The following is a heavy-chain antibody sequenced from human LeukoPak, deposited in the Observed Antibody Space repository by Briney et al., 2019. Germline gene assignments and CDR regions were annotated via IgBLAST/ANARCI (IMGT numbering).Heavy chain of an antibody. Sequence: GASVKVSCKASGYTFTGYYMHWVRQAPGQGLEWMGWINPNSGGTNYAQKFQGRVTMTRDTSISTAYMELSRLRSDDTAVYYCAALGYYYDSSGYSYNWFDPWGQGTLVTVSS. CDR2: INPNSGGT. J-gene: IGHJ5*02. V-gene: IGHV1-2*02. CDR3: AALGYYYDSSGYSYNWFDP. D-gene: IGHD3-22*01. CDR1: GYTFTGYY.